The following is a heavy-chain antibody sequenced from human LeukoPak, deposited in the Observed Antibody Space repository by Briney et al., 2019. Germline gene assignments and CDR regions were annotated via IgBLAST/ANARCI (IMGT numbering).Heavy chain of an antibody. J-gene: IGHJ1*01. D-gene: IGHD3-22*01. CDR3: ARVETYYYDSSGYYFQH. CDR1: GASISSGDYY. Sequence: SQTLSLTCTVSGASISSGDYYWSWIRQPPGKGLEWIGYIYYSGSANYNPSLKSRVTISVDTSKNQFSLKLSSVSAADTAVYYCARVETYYYDSSGYYFQHWGQGTLVTVSS. V-gene: IGHV4-61*08. CDR2: IYYSGSA.